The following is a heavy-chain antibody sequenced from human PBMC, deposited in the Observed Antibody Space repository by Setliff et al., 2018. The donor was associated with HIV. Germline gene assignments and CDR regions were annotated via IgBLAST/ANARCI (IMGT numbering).Heavy chain of an antibody. CDR2: VSSRGDT. CDR1: DSGTYY. CDR3: ARAAAGNTGPFDL. J-gene: IGHJ4*02. Sequence: SETLSLTCTVSDSGTYYWSWIRQPAGKGLEWIGRVSSRGDTNYNTSLKSRVTMSVDTSKNQFSLKLTSVTASDTAVYYCARAAAGNTGPFDLWGQGSPVTVS. D-gene: IGHD4-17*01. V-gene: IGHV4-4*07.